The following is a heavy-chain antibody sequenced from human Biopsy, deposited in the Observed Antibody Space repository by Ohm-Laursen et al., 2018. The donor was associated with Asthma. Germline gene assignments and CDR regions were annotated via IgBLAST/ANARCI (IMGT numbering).Heavy chain of an antibody. CDR1: GGTFNTYV. Sequence: PVKVSCKSLGGTFNTYVIGWVRQAPGQGLEWMGGINSVFGTTTYPQEFQDRVTITADDSTSTVYMELSSLRSEDTAVYYCARKAGSCISRTCYSLDFWGQGTLVTVSS. D-gene: IGHD2-2*01. J-gene: IGHJ4*02. V-gene: IGHV1-69*13. CDR2: INSVFGTT. CDR3: ARKAGSCISRTCYSLDF.